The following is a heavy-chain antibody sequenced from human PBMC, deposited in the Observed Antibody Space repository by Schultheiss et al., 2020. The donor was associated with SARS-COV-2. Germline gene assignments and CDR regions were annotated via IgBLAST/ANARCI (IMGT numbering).Heavy chain of an antibody. CDR2: INTNTGNP. D-gene: IGHD6-13*01. CDR3: ARDVSAAGSSYYYYYYGMDV. CDR1: GYTFTGYY. J-gene: IGHJ6*02. Sequence: ASVKVSCKASGYTFTGYYMHWVRQAPGQGLEWMGRINTNTGNPTYAQGFTGRFVFSLDTSVSTAYLQISSLKAEDTAVYYCARDVSAAGSSYYYYYYGMDVWGQGTTVTVSS. V-gene: IGHV7-4-1*02.